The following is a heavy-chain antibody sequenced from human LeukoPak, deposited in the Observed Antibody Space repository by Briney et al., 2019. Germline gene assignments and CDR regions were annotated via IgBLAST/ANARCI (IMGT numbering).Heavy chain of an antibody. D-gene: IGHD4/OR15-4a*01. J-gene: IGHJ3*02. CDR2: IYGSGNT. Sequence: PSETLSLTCTVSGASISSWYWSWIRQPPGKGLEWIGYIYGSGNTNYNPSLKSRVTMSIDTSKNQFSLMLTSVTAADTAVYYCARLTDLGLPDAFDIWGRGTLVTVSS. V-gene: IGHV4-59*01. CDR3: ARLTDLGLPDAFDI. CDR1: GASISSWY.